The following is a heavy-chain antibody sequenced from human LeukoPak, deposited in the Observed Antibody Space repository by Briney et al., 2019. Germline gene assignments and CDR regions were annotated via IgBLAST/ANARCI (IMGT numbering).Heavy chain of an antibody. CDR1: SYSISSGYY. CDR3: GRDRPTGYYDY. J-gene: IGHJ4*02. D-gene: IGHD3-9*01. V-gene: IGHV4-38-2*02. CDR2: INHSGIT. Sequence: NPSETLSLTCTVSSYSISSGYYCGWIRHSPGKGLEWIASINHSGITYYNASLKSRFTISVDKSKNQFSLKLTSATAADTAVYYCGRDRPTGYYDYWGQGILVTVSS.